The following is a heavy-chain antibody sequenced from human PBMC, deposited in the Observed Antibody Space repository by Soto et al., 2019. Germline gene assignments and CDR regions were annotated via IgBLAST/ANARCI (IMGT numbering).Heavy chain of an antibody. CDR3: ARGLRIVGVTLAY. CDR2: MNPISGST. V-gene: IGHV1-8*01. Sequence: ASVKVSCKASGYTFTSYDSNWVRQATGQGLEWMGWMNPISGSTAYAQKFQGRVTMTRNTSTSTADMELSSLRSDDTAVYYCARGLRIVGVTLAYWGQGTLVTVSS. D-gene: IGHD1-26*01. CDR1: GYTFTSYD. J-gene: IGHJ4*02.